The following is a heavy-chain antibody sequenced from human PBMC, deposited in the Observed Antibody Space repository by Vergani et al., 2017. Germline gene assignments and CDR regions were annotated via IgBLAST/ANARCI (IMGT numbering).Heavy chain of an antibody. CDR3: TRARDSSGYYYYGMDV. CDR1: GFTFSSYA. CDR2: IRSKAYGGTT. Sequence: EVQLLESGGGLVQPGGSLRLSCAASGFTFSSYAMSWVRQAPGKGLEWVGFIRSKAYGGTTEYAASVKGRFTISRDDSKSIAYLQMNSLKTEDTAVYYCTRARDSSGYYYYGMDVWGQGTTVTVSS. D-gene: IGHD3-22*01. J-gene: IGHJ6*02. V-gene: IGHV3-49*04.